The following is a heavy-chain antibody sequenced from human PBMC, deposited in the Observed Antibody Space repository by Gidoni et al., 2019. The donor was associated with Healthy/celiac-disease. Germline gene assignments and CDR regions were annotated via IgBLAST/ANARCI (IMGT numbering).Heavy chain of an antibody. D-gene: IGHD3-22*01. V-gene: IGHV3-49*03. J-gene: IGHJ4*02. CDR2: IRSKAYGGTT. Sequence: WYSQAPGKGLEWVVFIRSKAYGGTTEYAASVKGRFTISRDDSKSIAYLQMNSLKTEDTAVYYCTREGGYYYDSSGLRGFDYWGQGTLVTVSS. CDR3: TREGGYYYDSSGLRGFDY.